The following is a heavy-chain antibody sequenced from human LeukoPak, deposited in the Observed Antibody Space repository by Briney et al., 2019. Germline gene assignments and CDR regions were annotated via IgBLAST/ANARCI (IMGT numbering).Heavy chain of an antibody. CDR2: IKTDGREK. J-gene: IGHJ4*02. Sequence: GGSLRLSCAASGFTFSSYWMSWVRQAPGKGLEWVANIKTDGREKYYVDSVKGRFTISRDNAKNSLYLQMNSLRAEDTAVYSCAREGYYGSGSYSGDYWGQGTLVTVSS. V-gene: IGHV3-7*01. CDR1: GFTFSSYW. CDR3: AREGYYGSGSYSGDY. D-gene: IGHD3-10*01.